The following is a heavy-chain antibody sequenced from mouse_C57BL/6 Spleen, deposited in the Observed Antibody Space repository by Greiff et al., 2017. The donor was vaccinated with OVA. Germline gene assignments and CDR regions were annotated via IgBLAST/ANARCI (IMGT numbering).Heavy chain of an antibody. Sequence: QVQLQQSGAELVKPGASVKISCKASGYAFSSYWMNWVKQRPGKGLEWIGQIYPGDGDTNYNGKFKGKATLTADKSSSTAYMQLSSLTSEDSAVYFCARSGLRDYYYAMDYWGQGTSVTVSS. D-gene: IGHD3-1*01. CDR1: GYAFSSYW. J-gene: IGHJ4*01. V-gene: IGHV1-80*01. CDR2: IYPGDGDT. CDR3: ARSGLRDYYYAMDY.